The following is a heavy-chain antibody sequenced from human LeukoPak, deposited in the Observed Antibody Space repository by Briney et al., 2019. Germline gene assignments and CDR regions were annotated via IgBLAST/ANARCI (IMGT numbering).Heavy chain of an antibody. Sequence: HPGGSLRLSCAASGFTFSNYWMSWVRQAPGKGLEGVANIKQDGSEKFYVASLKGRFTISRDNARNSLYLQMNSLRAEDTAVYYCATLGAYDRFDSWGQGTLVTVSS. D-gene: IGHD5-12*01. CDR3: ATLGAYDRFDS. CDR1: GFTFSNYW. CDR2: IKQDGSEK. V-gene: IGHV3-7*05. J-gene: IGHJ4*02.